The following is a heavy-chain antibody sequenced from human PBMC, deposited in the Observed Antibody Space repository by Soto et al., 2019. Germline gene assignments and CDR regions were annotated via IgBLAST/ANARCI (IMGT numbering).Heavy chain of an antibody. J-gene: IGHJ4*02. CDR1: GFTFSDYY. D-gene: IGHD6-13*01. CDR2: ISSSTSHT. Sequence: GGSLRLSYAVSGFTFSDYYMTWIRQAPGTGLEWVSYISSSTSHTNYADSVKGRFTISRDNAKNSLFLQMNSLRAEDTAVYYCARGRGAAADYFDFWGQGTLVTVSS. CDR3: ARGRGAAADYFDF. V-gene: IGHV3-11*05.